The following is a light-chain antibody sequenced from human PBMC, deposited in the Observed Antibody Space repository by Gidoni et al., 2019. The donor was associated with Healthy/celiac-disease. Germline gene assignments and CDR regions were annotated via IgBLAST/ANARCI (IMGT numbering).Light chain of an antibody. CDR1: QSVSSY. Sequence: EIVLTQSPATLFLSPGERATLSCRASQSVSSYLAWYQQKPGQAPRLLIYDASNRATGIPARFSCSGSGTDFTLSISSLEPEDFAVYYCHQRSNWLRAFGGGTKVEIK. J-gene: IGKJ4*01. CDR2: DAS. V-gene: IGKV3-11*01. CDR3: HQRSNWLRA.